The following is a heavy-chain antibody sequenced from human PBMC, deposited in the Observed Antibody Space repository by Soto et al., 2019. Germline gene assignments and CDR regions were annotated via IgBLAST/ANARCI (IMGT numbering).Heavy chain of an antibody. CDR3: AKVLSSGSYPGALEY. CDR2: ISSRGDSA. D-gene: IGHD1-26*01. CDR1: GFTFNNYV. V-gene: IGHV3-23*01. Sequence: LRLSCAASGFTFNNYVMNWVRQTPRKGLEWVSSISSRGDSADYAASVNGRFSISRDNSKNTLYLQMNSLRVEDTAVYYCAKVLSSGSYPGALEYWGQGALVTVSS. J-gene: IGHJ4*02.